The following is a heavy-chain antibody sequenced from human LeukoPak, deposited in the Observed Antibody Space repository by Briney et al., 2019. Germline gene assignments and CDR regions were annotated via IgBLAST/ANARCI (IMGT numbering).Heavy chain of an antibody. J-gene: IGHJ4*02. CDR2: IYSGGNT. CDR1: GGSISSYY. CDR3: GRYDHPVISPIDS. D-gene: IGHD2-21*01. V-gene: IGHV4-39*01. Sequence: PSETLSLTCTVSGGSISSYYWGWIRQPPGTGLEWIGSIYSGGNTYYNPSLKSRVTISVDASENQCSLRLSSVTAADTAVYYCGRYDHPVISPIDSWGQGTLVTVSS.